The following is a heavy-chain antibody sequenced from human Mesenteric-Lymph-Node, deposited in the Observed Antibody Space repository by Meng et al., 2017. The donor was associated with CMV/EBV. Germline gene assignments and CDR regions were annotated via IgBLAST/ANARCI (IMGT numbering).Heavy chain of an antibody. V-gene: IGHV3-23*03. CDR3: AKYYDSSGYSFGKHYFDY. Sequence: GESLKISCAASGFTFDDYTMHWVRQAPGKGLEWVSLIYSGDSSTHYADSVKGRFIIFRDNSKNTLYLQMSSLRAEDTAVYYCAKYYDSSGYSFGKHYFDYWGQGTLVTVSS. D-gene: IGHD3-22*01. CDR2: IYSGDSST. J-gene: IGHJ4*02. CDR1: GFTFDDYT.